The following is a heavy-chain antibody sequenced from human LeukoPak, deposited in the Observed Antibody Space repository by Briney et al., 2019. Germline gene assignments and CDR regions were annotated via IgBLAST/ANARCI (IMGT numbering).Heavy chain of an antibody. J-gene: IGHJ2*01. Sequence: GASVKVSCKASGYTFTGYYMHWVRQAPGQGLEWMGWINPNSGGTNYAQKFQGRVTMTRDTSISTAYMELSRLRSDDTAVYYCARADPLAQDWYFDLWGRGTLVTVSS. CDR2: INPNSGGT. CDR1: GYTFTGYY. V-gene: IGHV1-2*02. D-gene: IGHD5-12*01. CDR3: ARADPLAQDWYFDL.